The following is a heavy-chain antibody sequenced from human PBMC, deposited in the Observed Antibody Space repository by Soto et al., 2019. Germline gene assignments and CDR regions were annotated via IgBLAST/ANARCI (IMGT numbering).Heavy chain of an antibody. CDR1: GYTLTELS. V-gene: IGHV1-24*01. CDR2: FDPEDGET. J-gene: IGHJ5*02. CDR3: ATVKDYGDYAWFDP. D-gene: IGHD4-17*01. Sequence: WASVKVSCKVSGYTLTELSMHWVRQAPGKGLEWMGGFDPEDGETIYAQKFQGRVTMTEDTSTDTAYMELSSLRSEDTAVYYCATVKDYGDYAWFDPWGQGTLVTVSS.